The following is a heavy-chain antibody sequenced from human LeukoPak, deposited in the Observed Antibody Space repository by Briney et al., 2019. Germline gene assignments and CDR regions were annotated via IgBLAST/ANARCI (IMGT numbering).Heavy chain of an antibody. V-gene: IGHV3-15*01. J-gene: IGHJ4*02. CDR1: GFTFINAW. D-gene: IGHD1-26*01. CDR2: IKGKTDGGTT. CDR3: TTHYPDSGSYNY. Sequence: PGGSLRLSCAASGFTFINAWMTWVRQAPGKGLEWVALIKGKTDGGTTDYAAPVKGRFIISRDDSKNTLYLQVDSLQTEDTAVYYCTTHYPDSGSYNYWGQGTLVTVSS.